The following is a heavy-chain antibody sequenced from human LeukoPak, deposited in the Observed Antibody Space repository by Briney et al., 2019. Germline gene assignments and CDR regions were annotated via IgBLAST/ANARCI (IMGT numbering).Heavy chain of an antibody. Sequence: GGSLRLSCAASGFTFSSYNMIWVRQAPGKGLEWVSFISTGGNYKYYADSVKGRLTISRDNAKNSLYLQMNSLRAEDTAVYYCARTLPYIDYWGQGTLVTVSS. CDR3: ARTLPYIDY. CDR1: GFTFSSYN. V-gene: IGHV3-21*01. J-gene: IGHJ4*02. CDR2: ISTGGNYK.